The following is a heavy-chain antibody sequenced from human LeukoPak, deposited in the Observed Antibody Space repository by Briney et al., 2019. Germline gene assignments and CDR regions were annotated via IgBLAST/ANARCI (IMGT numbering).Heavy chain of an antibody. CDR3: ARVVVRGVILIDY. J-gene: IGHJ4*02. V-gene: IGHV4-39*07. CDR2: IYYSGST. Sequence: SETLSLTCTVSGGSISSSSYYWGWIRQPPGKGLEWIGSIYYSGSTYYNPSLKSRVTISVDTSKNQFSLKPSAVTAADTAVYYWARVVVRGVILIDYWGQGTLVTVSS. D-gene: IGHD3-10*01. CDR1: GGSISSSSYY.